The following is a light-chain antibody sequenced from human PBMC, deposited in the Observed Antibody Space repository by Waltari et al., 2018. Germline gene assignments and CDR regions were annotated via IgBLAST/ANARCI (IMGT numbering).Light chain of an antibody. Sequence: VQMTQSPSTLSASVGDRVTIPCRASQSIRRWLAWYQQKPGKAPKLLIYKASSLESGVPSRFSGNGSGTEFTLTISNLQPDDFAIYYCQQYDRYPYTFGQGTKLEIK. CDR2: KAS. V-gene: IGKV1-5*03. J-gene: IGKJ2*01. CDR3: QQYDRYPYT. CDR1: QSIRRW.